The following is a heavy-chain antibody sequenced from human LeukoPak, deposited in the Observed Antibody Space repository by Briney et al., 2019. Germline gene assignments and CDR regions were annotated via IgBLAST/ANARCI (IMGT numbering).Heavy chain of an antibody. V-gene: IGHV3-9*03. CDR1: GFTFDDYA. Sequence: GRSLRLSCAASGFTFDDYAMHWVRQAPGKGLEWVSGISWNSGSIGYADSVKGRFTISRDNAKNSLYLQMNSLRAEDMALYYWAKDNGATIDYWGQGTLVTVSS. CDR2: ISWNSGSI. J-gene: IGHJ4*02. D-gene: IGHD5-12*01. CDR3: AKDNGATIDY.